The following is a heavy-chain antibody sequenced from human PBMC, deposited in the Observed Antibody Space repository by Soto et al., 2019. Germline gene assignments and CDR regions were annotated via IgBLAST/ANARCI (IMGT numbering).Heavy chain of an antibody. CDR1: GFTFSSYA. D-gene: IGHD3-22*01. V-gene: IGHV3-23*01. CDR3: AKGSGYYLHRNYYSDY. Sequence: EVQLLESGGGLVQPGGSLRLSCAASGFTFSSYAMSWVRQAPGKGLEWVSAISGSGGSTYYADSVKGRFTISRDNSKNTLYLQMNSLRAEDTAVYYCAKGSGYYLHRNYYSDYWGQGTLVTVSS. CDR2: ISGSGGST. J-gene: IGHJ4*02.